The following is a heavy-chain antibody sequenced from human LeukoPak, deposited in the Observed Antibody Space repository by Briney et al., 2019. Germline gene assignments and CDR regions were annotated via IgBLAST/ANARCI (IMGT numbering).Heavy chain of an antibody. CDR3: ANERDPLTGLDY. CDR2: IYSGGST. Sequence: PGGSLRLSCAASGFTVSSNYMSWVRQAPGKGLEWVSIIYSGGSTYYTDSVKGRFTISRDNSKNTLDLQMNSLRVEDTAVYYCANERDPLTGLDYWGQGTLVTVSS. D-gene: IGHD3-9*01. V-gene: IGHV3-53*01. CDR1: GFTVSSNY. J-gene: IGHJ4*02.